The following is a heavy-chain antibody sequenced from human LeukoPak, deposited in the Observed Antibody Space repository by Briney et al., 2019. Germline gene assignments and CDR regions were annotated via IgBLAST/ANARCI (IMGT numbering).Heavy chain of an antibody. J-gene: IGHJ3*02. CDR1: GGSISTYY. CDR2: IYYSGNT. CDR3: ARGMTMARGNYRGRDDAFGI. D-gene: IGHD3-10*01. Sequence: PSETLSLTCTVSGGSISTYYWSWIRQYPGKGLEWLGYIYYSGNTNYNPSLESRVTISVDTSKNQFSLKLTSVTAADTGVYYCARGMTMARGNYRGRDDAFGIWGPGTGVTVSS. V-gene: IGHV4-59*01.